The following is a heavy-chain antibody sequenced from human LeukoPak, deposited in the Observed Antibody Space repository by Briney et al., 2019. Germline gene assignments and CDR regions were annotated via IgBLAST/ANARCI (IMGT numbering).Heavy chain of an antibody. CDR1: GGSIRSSNW. J-gene: IGHJ6*02. CDR3: ARIPFSYYALDV. V-gene: IGHV4-4*02. D-gene: IGHD2-21*01. Sequence: PSGTLSLTCAVSGGSIRSSNWWSWVRQPPGKGLEWIGEIYHSGSTNYNPSLKSRVTISVDISKNQFSLNLRSVAAADTAVYYCARIPFSYYALDVWGRGTTVTVSS. CDR2: IYHSGST.